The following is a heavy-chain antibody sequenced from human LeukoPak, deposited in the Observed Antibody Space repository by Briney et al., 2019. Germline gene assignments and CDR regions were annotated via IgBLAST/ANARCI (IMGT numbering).Heavy chain of an antibody. D-gene: IGHD1-1*01. Sequence: GGSLRLSCAASGFTFSTYEMSWVRQAPGKGLEWVSCISSSGSATLYADSVKGRFNISRDNAKISLYLQLNSLRTEDTAVYFCARDRIGTTDAFDPWGQGTMVTVSS. V-gene: IGHV3-48*03. CDR1: GFTFSTYE. J-gene: IGHJ3*01. CDR2: ISSSGSAT. CDR3: ARDRIGTTDAFDP.